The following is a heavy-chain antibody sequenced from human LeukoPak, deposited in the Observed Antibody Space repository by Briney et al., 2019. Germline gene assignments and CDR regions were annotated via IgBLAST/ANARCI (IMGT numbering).Heavy chain of an antibody. CDR1: GGTFSSYA. J-gene: IGHJ5*02. D-gene: IGHD6-6*01. CDR2: IIPILGIA. V-gene: IGHV1-69*04. CDR3: ARERIAARRGWFDP. Sequence: ASVKVSCKASGGTFSSYAISWVRQAPGQGLEWMGRIIPILGIANYAQKFQGRVTITADKSTSTAYMELSRLRSDDTAVYYCARERIAARRGWFDPWGQGTLVTVSS.